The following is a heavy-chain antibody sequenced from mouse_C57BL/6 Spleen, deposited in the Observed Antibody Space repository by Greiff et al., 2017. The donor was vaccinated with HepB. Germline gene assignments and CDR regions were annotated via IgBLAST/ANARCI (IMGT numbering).Heavy chain of an antibody. V-gene: IGHV1-26*01. D-gene: IGHD2-4*01. CDR1: GYTFTDYY. Sequence: EVQLQQSGPELVKPGASVKISCKASGYTFTDYYMNWVKQSHGKSLEWIGDINPNNGGTSYNQKFKGKATLTVDKSSSTAYMELRSLTSEDSAVYYCARGHYDYDAPYGFFDYWGQGTTLTVSS. J-gene: IGHJ2*01. CDR2: INPNNGGT. CDR3: ARGHYDYDAPYGFFDY.